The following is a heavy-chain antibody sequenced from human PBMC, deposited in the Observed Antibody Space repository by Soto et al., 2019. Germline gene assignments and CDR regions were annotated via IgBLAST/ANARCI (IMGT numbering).Heavy chain of an antibody. CDR3: ARDTNWSYYDSSGYLDY. J-gene: IGHJ4*02. Sequence: GGSLRLSCAASGFTFSSYWMSWVRQAPGKGLEWVANIKQDGSEKYYVDSVKGRFTISRDNAKNSLYLQMNSLRAEDTAVYYCARDTNWSYYDSSGYLDYWGQGTLVTVSS. V-gene: IGHV3-7*01. D-gene: IGHD3-22*01. CDR1: GFTFSSYW. CDR2: IKQDGSEK.